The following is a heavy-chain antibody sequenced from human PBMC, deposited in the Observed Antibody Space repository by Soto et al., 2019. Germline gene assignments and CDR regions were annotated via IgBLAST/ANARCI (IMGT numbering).Heavy chain of an antibody. Sequence: GGSLRLSCAASGFTFSGSAMHWVRQASGKGLEWVGRIRSKANSYATAYAASVKGRFTISRDDSKNTAYLQMNSLKTEDTAVYYCTTHLKTQVDHSGGSCYYFDYWGQGTLVTVSS. J-gene: IGHJ4*02. CDR3: TTHLKTQVDHSGGSCYYFDY. CDR1: GFTFSGSA. D-gene: IGHD2-15*01. CDR2: IRSKANSYAT. V-gene: IGHV3-73*01.